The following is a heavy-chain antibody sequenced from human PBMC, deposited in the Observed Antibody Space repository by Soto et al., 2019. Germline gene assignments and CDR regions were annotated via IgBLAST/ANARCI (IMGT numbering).Heavy chain of an antibody. D-gene: IGHD3-9*01. CDR1: GYSFTDYW. CDR3: VRQADYNILTGYFYYFDY. Sequence: GESLKISCKSSGYSFTDYWIGWVRQMPGKGLEWMGITYPGDSDARYSPSFQGQVTISVDTSINTAFLRWNSLTASDTAMYYCVRQADYNILTGYFYYFDYWGQGSLVTVSS. J-gene: IGHJ4*02. V-gene: IGHV5-51*01. CDR2: TYPGDSDA.